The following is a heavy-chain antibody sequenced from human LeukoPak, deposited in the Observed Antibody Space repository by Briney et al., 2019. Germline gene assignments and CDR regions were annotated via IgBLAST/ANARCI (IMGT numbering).Heavy chain of an antibody. J-gene: IGHJ5*02. CDR1: GYSISSGYY. CDR3: ARDITMVRGVIIPSWFDP. Sequence: PSETLSLTCAVSGYSISSGYYWGWIRQPRGKGLEWIGSIYHSGSTYYNPSLKSRVTISVDTSKNQFSLKLSSVTAADTAVYYCARDITMVRGVIIPSWFDPWGQGTLVTVSS. D-gene: IGHD3-10*01. V-gene: IGHV4-38-2*02. CDR2: IYHSGST.